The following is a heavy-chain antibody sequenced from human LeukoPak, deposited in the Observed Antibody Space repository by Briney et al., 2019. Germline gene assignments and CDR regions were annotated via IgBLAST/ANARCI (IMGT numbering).Heavy chain of an antibody. V-gene: IGHV1-2*02. Sequence: ASVKVSCKASGYTFTGYYMHWVRQAPGQGLEWMGWVNPNSGGTNYAQKFQGRVTMTSDTSISTAYMELSRLRSDDTAVYYCARDSPYMVRGVIPGYWGQGTLVTLSS. CDR3: ARDSPYMVRGVIPGY. CDR2: VNPNSGGT. CDR1: GYTFTGYY. D-gene: IGHD3-10*01. J-gene: IGHJ4*02.